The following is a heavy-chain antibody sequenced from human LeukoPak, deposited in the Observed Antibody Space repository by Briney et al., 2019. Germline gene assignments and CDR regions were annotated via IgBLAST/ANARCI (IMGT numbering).Heavy chain of an antibody. CDR3: ARTTEGYAGGPGYSYYYYMDV. Sequence: SETLSLTCTVSGGSISSYYWSWIRQPPGKGLEWIGYIHYSGSTHYNPSLKGRVTISVDTSKNQVSLKLRSVTAADTAVYYCARTTEGYAGGPGYSYYYYMDVWGKGTTVTISS. D-gene: IGHD5-12*01. CDR1: GGSISSYY. CDR2: IHYSGST. J-gene: IGHJ6*03. V-gene: IGHV4-59*01.